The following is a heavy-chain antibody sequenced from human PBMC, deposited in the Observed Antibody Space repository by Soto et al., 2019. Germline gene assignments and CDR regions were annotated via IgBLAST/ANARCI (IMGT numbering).Heavy chain of an antibody. CDR1: GDSIRNSGHY. CDR2: VYYSGTS. CDR3: ARPATVAPPDAFQV. D-gene: IGHD6-19*01. Sequence: QVHLQESGPRLVEPSETLSLTCSVSGDSIRNSGHYWGWVRQPPVQGLEWIGSVYYSGTSYRNPSLKSRLTMSIDTYKIQFSLRLTSVTAADTAIYYCARPATVAPPDAFQVWRQGTLVTVSS. V-gene: IGHV4-39*01. J-gene: IGHJ3*01.